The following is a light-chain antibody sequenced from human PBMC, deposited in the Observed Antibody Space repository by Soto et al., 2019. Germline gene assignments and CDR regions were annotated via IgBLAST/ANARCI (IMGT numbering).Light chain of an antibody. V-gene: IGKV1-5*01. J-gene: IGKJ2*01. CDR2: DAS. Sequence: DIQMTQSPSTLSASVGDRVTITCRASQSISSWLAWYQQKPGKAPKLLIYDASSLESGVTSRFSSSGSGTEFTLTISSLQPDDFATDYCQQYNSYSYTFGQGTKREIK. CDR1: QSISSW. CDR3: QQYNSYSYT.